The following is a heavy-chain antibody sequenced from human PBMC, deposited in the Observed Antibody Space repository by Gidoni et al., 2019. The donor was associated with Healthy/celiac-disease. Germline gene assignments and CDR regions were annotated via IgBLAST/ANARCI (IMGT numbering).Heavy chain of an antibody. D-gene: IGHD6-6*01. CDR3: ARDGAALGSSADY. CDR1: GFTFSSYA. Sequence: QVQLVESGGGVVQPGRSLRLSCAASGFTFSSYAMHWVRQAPGKGLEWVAVISYDGSNKYYADSVKGRFTISRDNSKNTLYLQMNSLRAEDTAVYYCARDGAALGSSADYWGQGTLVTVSS. V-gene: IGHV3-30-3*01. CDR2: ISYDGSNK. J-gene: IGHJ4*02.